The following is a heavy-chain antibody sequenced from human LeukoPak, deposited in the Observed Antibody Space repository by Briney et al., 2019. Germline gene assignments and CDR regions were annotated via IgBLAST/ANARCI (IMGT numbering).Heavy chain of an antibody. CDR1: GYTGTGYD. CDR2: INPNNGDT. J-gene: IGHJ4*02. Sequence: ASVKVSCKASGYTGTGYDMHWVRRAPGQGLEWMGWINPNNGDTKSAQKFQGRVAMTRDTSTSTVYMGLGELPSDEPAVYYRTRNQTGDPADYWGQGTVVTVSS. V-gene: IGHV1-2*02. D-gene: IGHD7-27*01. CDR3: TRNQTGDPADY.